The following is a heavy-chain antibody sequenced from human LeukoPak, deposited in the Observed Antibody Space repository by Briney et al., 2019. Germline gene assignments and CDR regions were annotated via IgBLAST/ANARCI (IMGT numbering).Heavy chain of an antibody. CDR1: GFTFSSYW. J-gene: IGHJ5*02. CDR3: ATARFSYFEP. D-gene: IGHD3-10*01. CDR2: IKQDGREN. Sequence: PGGSLRLSCAASGFTFSSYWMSWVRQAPGKGLEWVANIKQDGRENYYVDSVKGRFTISRDNAKNSLYLQMNSLRAEDTAVYYCATARFSYFEPWGQGTLVTVSS. V-gene: IGHV3-7*01.